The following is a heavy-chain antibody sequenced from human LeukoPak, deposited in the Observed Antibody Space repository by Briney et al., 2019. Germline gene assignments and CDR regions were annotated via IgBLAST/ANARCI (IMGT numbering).Heavy chain of an antibody. Sequence: GGSLRLSCAASGFTFSNYAMTWVRQAPGKGLEWVSTISGFGVSTYYADSVKGRFTISRDNAKNTLYLQMNSLRAEDTAVYYCAKDFRLVGTDYWGQGTLVTVSS. CDR3: AKDFRLVGTDY. CDR2: ISGFGVST. CDR1: GFTFSNYA. V-gene: IGHV3-23*01. D-gene: IGHD2-21*02. J-gene: IGHJ4*02.